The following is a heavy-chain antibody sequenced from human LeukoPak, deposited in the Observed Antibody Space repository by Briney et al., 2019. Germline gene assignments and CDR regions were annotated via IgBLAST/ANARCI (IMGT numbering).Heavy chain of an antibody. D-gene: IGHD3-10*01. Sequence: GGSLRLSCAASGFTFSSFGMHWVRQAPGKGREWVAVISYDGSNKYYADSVKGRFTISRDNSKNMLYLQMNSLRAEDTAVYYCARVVGPNPYGSGSYYQGSYYFDYWGQGTLVTVSS. CDR2: ISYDGSNK. CDR1: GFTFSSFG. J-gene: IGHJ4*02. V-gene: IGHV3-30*03. CDR3: ARVVGPNPYGSGSYYQGSYYFDY.